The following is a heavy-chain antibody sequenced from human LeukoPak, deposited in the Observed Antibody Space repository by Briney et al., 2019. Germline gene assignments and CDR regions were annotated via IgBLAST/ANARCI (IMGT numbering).Heavy chain of an antibody. CDR2: VNPNSGNT. CDR1: GYTFTSYD. J-gene: IGHJ4*02. V-gene: IGHV1-8*01. Sequence: ASVKVSCKASGYTFTSYDINWVRQATGQGLEWMGWVNPNSGNTGYAQKFQGRVTMTRNTSISTAYMELGSPRPEDTAVYYCARGLGIAENWGQGTLVTVSS. CDR3: ARGLGIAEN. D-gene: IGHD6-13*01.